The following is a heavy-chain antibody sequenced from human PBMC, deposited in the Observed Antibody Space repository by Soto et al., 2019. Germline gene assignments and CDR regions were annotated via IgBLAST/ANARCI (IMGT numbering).Heavy chain of an antibody. CDR3: SRLGPMTISTYGFDP. CDR2: ISNSGST. CDR1: GASISSYY. V-gene: IGHV4-59*08. J-gene: IGHJ5*02. Sequence: QVQLQESGPGLVKPWETLSLTCTVSGASISSYYWTWIRQPPGKGLEWMGYISNSGSTYYNPSLKSRVNKGVDTSKNHFPLLLTSVTAADSAVYYCSRLGPMTISTYGFDPWGQGTLVTVSS. D-gene: IGHD3-10*01.